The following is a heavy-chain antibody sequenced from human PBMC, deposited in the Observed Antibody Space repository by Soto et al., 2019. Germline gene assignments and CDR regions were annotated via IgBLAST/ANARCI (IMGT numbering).Heavy chain of an antibody. J-gene: IGHJ4*02. CDR2: IIPIFGTA. Sequence: QVQLVQSGAEVRKPGSSVRVSCKASGGSFNRHTISWVRQAPGQGLEWMGGIIPIFGTANHAKKFQGRVTIIADESTSTAYMELSSLRSDDTAIYYCARGWGYDSTDYYYAYWGQGTLVIVSS. CDR1: GGSFNRHT. CDR3: ARGWGYDSTDYYYAY. V-gene: IGHV1-69*01. D-gene: IGHD3-22*01.